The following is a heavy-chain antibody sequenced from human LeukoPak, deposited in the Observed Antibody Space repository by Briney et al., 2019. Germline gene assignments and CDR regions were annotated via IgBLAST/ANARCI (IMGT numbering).Heavy chain of an antibody. V-gene: IGHV3-30*18. J-gene: IGHJ6*02. CDR3: AKSYYYGSGSYPSSYYGLDV. CDR1: GFTFSSYG. D-gene: IGHD3-10*01. CDR2: TSYDGSNE. Sequence: PGGSPRLSCAPSGFTFSSYGMHWVRQAPGKGLEGVAVTSYDGSNEYYADSVKGRFTISRDNSKNMLFVQMNSLRPEDSAVYYCAKSYYYGSGSYPSSYYGLDVWGQGTTVTVSS.